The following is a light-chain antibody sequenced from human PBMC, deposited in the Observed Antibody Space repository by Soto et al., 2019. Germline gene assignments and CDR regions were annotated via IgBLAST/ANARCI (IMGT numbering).Light chain of an antibody. J-gene: IGKJ4*01. V-gene: IGKV1-9*01. CDR1: QGLSSY. CDR3: QQSYRTPLT. Sequence: VQLTQSPSFLSPSVGDRVTITCRASQGLSSYLAWYQQKLGKAPKLLIYAGSTLQSGVPSRFSGSGSGTEFTLTISSLQPEDFATYYCQQSYRTPLTFGGGTKVDI. CDR2: AGS.